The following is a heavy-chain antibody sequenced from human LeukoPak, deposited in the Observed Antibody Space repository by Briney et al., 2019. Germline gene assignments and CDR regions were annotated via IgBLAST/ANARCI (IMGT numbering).Heavy chain of an antibody. CDR1: GYTFTSYG. CDR2: ISGYNGNT. V-gene: IGHV1-18*04. Sequence: GASVKVSCTASGYTFTSYGISWVRQAPGQGLEWMGWISGYNGNTNYAQKLQGRITMTTDTPTSTAYMELRSLRSDDTAVYYCARDRAVAGYYYYYYGMDVWGKGTTVTVSS. CDR3: ARDRAVAGYYYYYYGMDV. J-gene: IGHJ6*04. D-gene: IGHD6-19*01.